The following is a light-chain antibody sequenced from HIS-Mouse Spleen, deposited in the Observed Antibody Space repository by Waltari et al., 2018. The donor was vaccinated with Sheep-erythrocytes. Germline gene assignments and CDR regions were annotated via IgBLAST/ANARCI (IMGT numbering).Light chain of an antibody. Sequence: QPASVSGSPGQSITISCTGTSSDVCGYNHVSWYQQHPGKAPKLMIYDVTNRPSGVSNRFSGSKSGNTASLTISGLQAEDGADYYCSSFTSSSTLVFGTGTKVTVL. CDR2: DVT. CDR3: SSFTSSSTLV. J-gene: IGLJ1*01. V-gene: IGLV2-14*03. CDR1: SSDVCGYNH.